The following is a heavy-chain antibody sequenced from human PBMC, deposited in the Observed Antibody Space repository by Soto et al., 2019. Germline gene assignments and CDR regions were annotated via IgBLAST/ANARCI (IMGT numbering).Heavy chain of an antibody. Sequence: EVQLVQSGAEVKKPGESLRISCKGSGYSFTSYWISWVRQMPGKGLEWMGRIDPSDSYTNYSPSFQGHVTISADKSISAAYLQWSSLKASDTAMYYCARRGITMVRGGYYYGMDVWGQGTTVTVSS. CDR3: ARRGITMVRGGYYYGMDV. CDR1: GYSFTSYW. CDR2: IDPSDSYT. J-gene: IGHJ6*02. V-gene: IGHV5-10-1*03. D-gene: IGHD3-10*01.